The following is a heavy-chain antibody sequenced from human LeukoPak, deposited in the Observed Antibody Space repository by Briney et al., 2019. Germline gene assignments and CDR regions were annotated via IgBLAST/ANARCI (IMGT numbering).Heavy chain of an antibody. CDR1: GFIFSTYA. D-gene: IGHD2-15*01. J-gene: IGHJ4*02. V-gene: IGHV3-23*01. CDR2: ISNVGYST. CDR3: AKERCSGGSCSSTPDY. Sequence: GGSLRLSCAASGFIFSTYAMSWVRQAPGKGREWRSGISNVGYSTYYADSVKGRFIISRDNSKNTLFLQMNSLRGEDTAIYYCAKERCSGGSCSSTPDYWGQGTLVTVSS.